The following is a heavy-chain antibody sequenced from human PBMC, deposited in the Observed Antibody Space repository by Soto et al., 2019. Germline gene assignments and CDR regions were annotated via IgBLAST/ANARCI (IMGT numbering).Heavy chain of an antibody. CDR2: IIPILGIA. J-gene: IGHJ4*02. Sequence: QVQLVQSGAEVKKPGSSVKVSCKASGGTFSSYTISWVRQAPGQGLEWMGRIIPILGIANYAQKIQGRVTITADKSTSTAYMELSSLRSEDTAVYYCASDYGDGRRDYWGQGTLVTVSS. CDR1: GGTFSSYT. CDR3: ASDYGDGRRDY. D-gene: IGHD4-17*01. V-gene: IGHV1-69*02.